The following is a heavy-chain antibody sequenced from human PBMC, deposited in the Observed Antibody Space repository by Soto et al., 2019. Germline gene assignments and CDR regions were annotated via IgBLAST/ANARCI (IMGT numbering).Heavy chain of an antibody. CDR1: AVSLRPGA. CDR2: IYYSGST. J-gene: IGHJ4*02. CDR3: GPPCCTYFPY. D-gene: IGHD1-1*01. V-gene: IGHV4-59*01. Sequence: TLLLTSTVSAVSLRPGARLLCRHPPGKGMEWIGYIYYSGSTNYNPSLKSRVTISVDTSKNQFSLKLSSVTAADTAVYYCGPPCCTYFPYWGQ.